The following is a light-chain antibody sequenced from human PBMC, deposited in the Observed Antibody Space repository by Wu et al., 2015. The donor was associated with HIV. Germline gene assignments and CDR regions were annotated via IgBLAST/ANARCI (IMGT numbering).Light chain of an antibody. V-gene: IGKV3-20*01. CDR2: ATS. Sequence: DTLLTQSPGTLSLSPGERATLSCRASQSVTSNYLAWYQQKPGQAPRLLIYATSNRATGIPDRISGSGSGTDFSLTISRLEPEDFAVYYCQQYGSSPPTFGQGTKVEIK. J-gene: IGKJ1*01. CDR1: QSVTSNY. CDR3: QQYGSSPPT.